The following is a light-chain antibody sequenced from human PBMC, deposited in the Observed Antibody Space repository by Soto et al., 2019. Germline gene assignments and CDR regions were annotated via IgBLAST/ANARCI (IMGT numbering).Light chain of an antibody. J-gene: IGKJ4*01. CDR1: QTISSY. CDR2: AAS. V-gene: IGKV1-39*01. Sequence: DIQMTQSPSSLSASVGDRVTITCRASQTISSYLNWYQQRPGKAPKLLIYAASSLQSGVPSRFSGSGSGTDFSLNISDLQPEDFASYYCQQSFSNPLNFGAGTKVDIK. CDR3: QQSFSNPLN.